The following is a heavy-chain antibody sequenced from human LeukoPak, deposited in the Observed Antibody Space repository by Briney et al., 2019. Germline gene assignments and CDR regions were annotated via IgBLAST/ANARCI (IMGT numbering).Heavy chain of an antibody. CDR2: IRSKAYGGTT. J-gene: IGHJ4*02. CDR3: TRCSFWSGYYPDY. D-gene: IGHD3-3*01. Sequence: GGSLRLSCTASGFTFGDYAMSWFRQAPGKGLEWVGFIRSKAYGGTTEYAASVKGRFTISRDDSKSIAYLQMNSLKTEDTAVYYRTRCSFWSGYYPDYWGQGTLVTVSS. CDR1: GFTFGDYA. V-gene: IGHV3-49*03.